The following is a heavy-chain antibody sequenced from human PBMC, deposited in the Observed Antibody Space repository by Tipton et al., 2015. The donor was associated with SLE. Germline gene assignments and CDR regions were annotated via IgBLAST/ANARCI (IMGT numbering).Heavy chain of an antibody. D-gene: IGHD6-13*01. CDR3: ARVVYSFSDAFDI. V-gene: IGHV4-59*01. CDR1: GGSFSTYY. CDR2: IYESGNS. Sequence: TLSLTCAVYGGSFSTYYWSWIRQSPGKGLEWIGYIYESGNSNYNPSLKSRVTISVDASKNQFSLRLTSLTAADTAVYYCARVVYSFSDAFDIWGQGTLVTVSS. J-gene: IGHJ3*02.